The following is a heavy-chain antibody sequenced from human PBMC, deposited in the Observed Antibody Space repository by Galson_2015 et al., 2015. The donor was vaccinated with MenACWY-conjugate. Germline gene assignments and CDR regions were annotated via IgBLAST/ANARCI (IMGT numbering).Heavy chain of an antibody. D-gene: IGHD3-10*01. J-gene: IGHJ6*03. CDR1: GFTFSSYG. CDR3: AKIGPGECDLGDYYMDV. CDR2: ISNDGSNK. Sequence: SLRLSCAASGFTFSSYGMHWVRQAPGKGLEWVAVISNDGSNKYYADSVKGRFTISRDNSKNTLYLQMNSLRAEDTAVYYCAKIGPGECDLGDYYMDVWGKGTTVTVSS. V-gene: IGHV3-30*18.